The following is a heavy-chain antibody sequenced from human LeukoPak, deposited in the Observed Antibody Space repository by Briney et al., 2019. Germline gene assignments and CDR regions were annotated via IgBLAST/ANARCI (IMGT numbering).Heavy chain of an antibody. Sequence: ASVKVSCKASGYTFTGYYMHWVRQAPGQGLEWMGWINPNSGGTNYAQKFQGRVTMTRDTSISTAYMELSRLRSDDTAVYYCARARIAARGAFDIRGQGTMVTVSS. V-gene: IGHV1-2*02. D-gene: IGHD6-6*01. CDR1: GYTFTGYY. J-gene: IGHJ3*02. CDR2: INPNSGGT. CDR3: ARARIAARGAFDI.